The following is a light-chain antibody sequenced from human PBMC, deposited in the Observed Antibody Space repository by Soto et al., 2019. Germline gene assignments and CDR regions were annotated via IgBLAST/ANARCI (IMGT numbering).Light chain of an antibody. CDR2: GAS. Sequence: EIVLTQSPGTLSLSPGERATLSCRASQSVSSSYLAWYQQKPGQAPRLLIYGASRMATGIPDRFSGSGSGTGFALTVSRLEPEDFAVYYFQQYGSSPPYTFGQGTKLEIK. CDR1: QSVSSSY. CDR3: QQYGSSPPYT. V-gene: IGKV3-20*01. J-gene: IGKJ2*01.